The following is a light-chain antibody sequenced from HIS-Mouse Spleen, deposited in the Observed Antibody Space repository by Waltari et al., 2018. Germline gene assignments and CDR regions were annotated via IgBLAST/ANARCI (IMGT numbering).Light chain of an antibody. Sequence: SYELTQPPSVSVSPGQTASITCSGANLGAKSACWYQQKTGQSPVLVIYQDSKRPSGIPERFSGSNSGNTATLTISGTQAMDEADYYCQAWDSSTVVFGGGTKLTVL. CDR3: QAWDSSTVV. CDR2: QDS. CDR1: NLGAKS. J-gene: IGLJ2*01. V-gene: IGLV3-1*01.